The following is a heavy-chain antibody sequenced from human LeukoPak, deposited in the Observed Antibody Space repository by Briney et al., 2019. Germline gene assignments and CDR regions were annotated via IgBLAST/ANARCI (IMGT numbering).Heavy chain of an antibody. CDR3: AKDLYLRDFWSGYFDY. J-gene: IGHJ4*02. D-gene: IGHD3-3*01. Sequence: KAGGSLRLSCATSGFTFSQFGMTWVRQPPGKGLEWVASFDGNAHGTYFADSVKGRCTISSDNSKNTVYLQMNSLRADDTAIYYCAKDLYLRDFWSGYFDYWGQGIPVTVSS. V-gene: IGHV3-23*01. CDR2: FDGNAHGT. CDR1: GFTFSQFG.